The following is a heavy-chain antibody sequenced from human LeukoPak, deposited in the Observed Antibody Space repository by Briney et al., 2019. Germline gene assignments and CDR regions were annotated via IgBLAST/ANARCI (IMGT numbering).Heavy chain of an antibody. CDR3: ARVEEGYGSGRRENYYYYYMDV. CDR2: IHYSGST. J-gene: IGHJ6*03. D-gene: IGHD3-10*01. V-gene: IGHV4-59*01. CDR1: GGSISNYY. Sequence: SETLSLTCTVSGGSISNYYWSWIRQPPGKGLKWIGYIHYSGSTNYNPSLKSRVTISIDTSKNQFSLKLSSVTAADTPVYYCARVEEGYGSGRRENYYYYYMDVWGKGTTVTISS.